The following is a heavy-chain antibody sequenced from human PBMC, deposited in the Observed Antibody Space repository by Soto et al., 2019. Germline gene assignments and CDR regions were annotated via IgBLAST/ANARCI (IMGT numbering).Heavy chain of an antibody. Sequence: QVQLQESGPGLVKPSETLSLTCTVSGGSISSYYWSWIRQPPGKGLEWIGYIYYSGGTNYNPSLKSRVTISVDTSKNQFSLKLSSVTAADTAVYYCARLMVRGYDAFDIWGQGTMVTVSS. CDR3: ARLMVRGYDAFDI. CDR2: IYYSGGT. D-gene: IGHD3-10*01. V-gene: IGHV4-59*01. J-gene: IGHJ3*02. CDR1: GGSISSYY.